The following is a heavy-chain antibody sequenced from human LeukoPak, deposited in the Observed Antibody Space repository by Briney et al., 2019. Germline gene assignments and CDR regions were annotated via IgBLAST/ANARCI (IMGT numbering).Heavy chain of an antibody. Sequence: PSETLSLTCTVSGYSISSGYYWGWIRQPPGKGLGWIGSIYHSGSTYYNPSLKSRVTISVDTSKNQFSLKLSSVTAADTAVYYCATYSSSSDYYYYYMDVWGKGTTVTVSS. J-gene: IGHJ6*03. CDR1: GYSISSGYY. CDR2: IYHSGST. CDR3: ATYSSSSDYYYYYMDV. D-gene: IGHD6-6*01. V-gene: IGHV4-38-2*02.